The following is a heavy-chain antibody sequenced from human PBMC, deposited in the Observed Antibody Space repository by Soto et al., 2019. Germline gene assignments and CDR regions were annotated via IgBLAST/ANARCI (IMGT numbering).Heavy chain of an antibody. CDR3: AKVPTYYDFWSGPIPGWWFDP. CDR1: GFTFSSYA. V-gene: IGHV3-23*01. J-gene: IGHJ5*02. CDR2: ISGSGGST. D-gene: IGHD3-3*01. Sequence: EVQLLESGGGLVQPGGSLRLSCAASGFTFSSYAMSWVRQAPGKGLEWVSAISGSGGSTYYADSVKGRFTISRDKSKNTLYLQMNSLRAEDTAVYYCAKVPTYYDFWSGPIPGWWFDPWGQGTLVTVSS.